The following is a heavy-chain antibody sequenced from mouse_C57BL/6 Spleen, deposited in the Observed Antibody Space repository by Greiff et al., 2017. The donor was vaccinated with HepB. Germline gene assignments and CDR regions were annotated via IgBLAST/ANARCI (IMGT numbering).Heavy chain of an antibody. V-gene: IGHV5-9*01. CDR1: GFTFSSYT. D-gene: IGHD1-1*01. CDR2: ISGGGGNT. J-gene: IGHJ4*01. Sequence: EVMLVESGGGLVKPGGSLKLSCAASGFTFSSYTMSWVRQTPEKRLEWVATISGGGGNTYYPDSVKGRFTISRGNAKNTLYLQMSSLRSEDTALYYCARHYYGSSYGAMDYWGQGTSVTVSS. CDR3: ARHYYGSSYGAMDY.